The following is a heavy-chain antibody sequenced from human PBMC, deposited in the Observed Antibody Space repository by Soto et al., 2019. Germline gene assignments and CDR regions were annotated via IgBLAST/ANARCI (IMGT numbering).Heavy chain of an antibody. CDR3: ARGNSYSSSWYPGNWFDP. D-gene: IGHD6-13*01. J-gene: IGHJ5*02. CDR2: INHSGST. Sequence: PSETLSLTCAVYGGSFSGYYWSWIRQPPGKGLEWIGEINHSGSTNYNPSLKSRVTISVDTSKNQFSLKLSSVTAADTAVYYCARGNSYSSSWYPGNWFDPWGQGTLVTVSS. V-gene: IGHV4-34*01. CDR1: GGSFSGYY.